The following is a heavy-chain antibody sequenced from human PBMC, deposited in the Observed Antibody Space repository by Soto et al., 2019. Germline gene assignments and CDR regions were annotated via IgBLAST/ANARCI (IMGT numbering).Heavy chain of an antibody. CDR2: IKTDESEK. J-gene: IGHJ6*02. V-gene: IGHV3-7*03. D-gene: IGHD4-17*01. Sequence: EVQLVESGGGLVQPGGSLRLSCAASGFTFSTYWMSWVRQAPGKGLEWVANIKTDESEKYYVDSVRGRFTTSRDNGRNFFYLQMNSLTGDDTAVYYCTRDDYPFALDVCGLGTSVTASS. CDR1: GFTFSTYW. CDR3: TRDDYPFALDV.